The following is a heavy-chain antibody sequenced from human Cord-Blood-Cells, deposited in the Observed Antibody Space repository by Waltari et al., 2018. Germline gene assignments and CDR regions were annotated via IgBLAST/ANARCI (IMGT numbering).Heavy chain of an antibody. J-gene: IGHJ4*02. CDR1: GFPFSSYG. CDR3: AKGGSSNDY. D-gene: IGHD6-6*01. CDR2: IRYDGSNK. V-gene: IGHV3-30*02. Sequence: QVQLVESGGGVVQPGGSLSLSCAESGFPFSSYGRHWVRQAPGKGLEWVAFIRYDGSNKYYADSVKGRFTISRDNSKNTLYLQMNSLRAEDTAVYYCAKGGSSNDYWGQGTLVTVSS.